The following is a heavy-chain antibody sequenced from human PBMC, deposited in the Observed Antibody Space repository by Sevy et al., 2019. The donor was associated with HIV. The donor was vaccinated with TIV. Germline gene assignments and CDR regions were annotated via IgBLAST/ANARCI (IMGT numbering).Heavy chain of an antibody. J-gene: IGHJ6*02. CDR2: IKGDGSEK. CDR3: ARDCNSATCLWGLDV. Sequence: GGSLRLFCAASGFTFSHYWMTWVRQAPGKGPEWVANIKGDGSEKYYVDSVRGRFTISRDNAKNSLYLQMNSLRGEDTALYYCARDCNSATCLWGLDVWGQGTTVTVSS. V-gene: IGHV3-7*03. D-gene: IGHD1-26*01. CDR1: GFTFSHYW.